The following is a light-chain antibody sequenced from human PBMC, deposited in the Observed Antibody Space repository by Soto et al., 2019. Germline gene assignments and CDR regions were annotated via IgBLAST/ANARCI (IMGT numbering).Light chain of an antibody. J-gene: IGKJ1*01. CDR1: QSVSSSY. CDR2: DAS. V-gene: IGKV3-20*01. CDR3: QQYGSSPET. Sequence: EIVLTQSPGTLSLSPGERATLSCRGSQSVSSSYLAWYQQKPGQAPRLLSYDASSRATGIPDRFSGSGSGTDFTLTISRLEPEDFAVYYCQQYGSSPETFGQGTKVEIK.